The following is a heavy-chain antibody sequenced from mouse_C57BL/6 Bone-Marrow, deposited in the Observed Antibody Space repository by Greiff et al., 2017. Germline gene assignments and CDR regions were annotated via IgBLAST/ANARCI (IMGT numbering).Heavy chain of an antibody. Sequence: LVVESGPGLVQPSQSLSITCTVSGFSLTSYGVHWVRQSPGKGLEWLGVIWSGGSTDYNAAFISRLSISKDNSKSQVFFKMNSLQADDTAIYYCARTGYGSRGYYAMDYWGQGTSVTVSS. D-gene: IGHD1-1*01. J-gene: IGHJ4*01. CDR3: ARTGYGSRGYYAMDY. CDR2: IWSGGST. CDR1: GFSLTSYG. V-gene: IGHV2-2*01.